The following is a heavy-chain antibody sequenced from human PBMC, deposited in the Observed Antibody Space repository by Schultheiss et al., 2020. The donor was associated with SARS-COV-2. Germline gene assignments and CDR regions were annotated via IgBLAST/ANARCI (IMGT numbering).Heavy chain of an antibody. CDR1: GFTFSSYA. CDR3: AKDLSRFDYYDSSGYYGNWFDP. V-gene: IGHV3-23*01. Sequence: GSLRLSCAASGFTFSSYAMSWVRQAPGKGLEWVSAISGSGGSTYYADSVKGRFTISRDNSKNTLYLQMNSLRAEDTAVYYCAKDLSRFDYYDSSGYYGNWFDPWGQGTLVTVSS. D-gene: IGHD3-22*01. J-gene: IGHJ5*02. CDR2: ISGSGGST.